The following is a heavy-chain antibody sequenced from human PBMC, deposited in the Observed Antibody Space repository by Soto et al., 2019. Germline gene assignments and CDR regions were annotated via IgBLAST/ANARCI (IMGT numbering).Heavy chain of an antibody. Sequence: GGSLRLSCAASGLSVSDYWMHWVRQTPGKGLVWVSRINSDDTSSSYAASVKGRFTISRDNAKNTLYLQMNSLRAEDTAVYYCARGDYYDTSGPFSDAFDVWGRGTMVTVSS. CDR3: ARGDYYDTSGPFSDAFDV. CDR1: GLSVSDYW. D-gene: IGHD3-22*01. CDR2: INSDDTSS. V-gene: IGHV3-74*01. J-gene: IGHJ3*01.